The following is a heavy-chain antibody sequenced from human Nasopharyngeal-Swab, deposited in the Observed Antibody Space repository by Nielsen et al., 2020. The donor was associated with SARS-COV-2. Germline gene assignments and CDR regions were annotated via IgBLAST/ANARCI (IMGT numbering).Heavy chain of an antibody. V-gene: IGHV4-4*02. CDR3: ARGGGDYYYYMDV. J-gene: IGHJ6*03. Sequence: WIRQPPGKGLEWIGEIYHSGSTNYNPSLKSRVTISVDTSKNQFSLKLSSVTAADTAVYYCARGGGDYYYYMDVWGKGTTVTVSS. CDR2: IYHSGST.